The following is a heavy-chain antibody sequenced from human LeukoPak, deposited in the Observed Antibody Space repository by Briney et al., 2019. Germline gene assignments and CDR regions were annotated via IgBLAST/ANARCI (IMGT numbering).Heavy chain of an antibody. J-gene: IGHJ6*03. D-gene: IGHD2-2*01. V-gene: IGHV3-23*01. CDR1: GFTFRSFA. CDR3: ARDGSWGDYQFYFYMDV. CDR2: ISASGHYI. Sequence: GGSLRLSCEASGFTFRSFAMSWVRQAPGKGLEWLSGISASGHYIYQADSVKGRFTISRDNSKNTLYIEINGLRVEDTAVYYCARDGSWGDYQFYFYMDVWGKGTRVTVSS.